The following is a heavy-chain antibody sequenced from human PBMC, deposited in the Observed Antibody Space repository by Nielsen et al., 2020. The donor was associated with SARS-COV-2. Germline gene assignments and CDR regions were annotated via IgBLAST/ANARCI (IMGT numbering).Heavy chain of an antibody. D-gene: IGHD5-24*01. Sequence: GGSLRLSCAASGFTFSSYGMHWVRQAPGKGLEWVGFIRSKAYGGTTEYAASVKGRFTISRDDSKSIAYLQMNSLKTEDTAVYYCTRGGMATASFDYWGQGTLVTVSS. CDR2: IRSKAYGGTT. CDR3: TRGGMATASFDY. V-gene: IGHV3-49*04. CDR1: GFTFSSYG. J-gene: IGHJ4*02.